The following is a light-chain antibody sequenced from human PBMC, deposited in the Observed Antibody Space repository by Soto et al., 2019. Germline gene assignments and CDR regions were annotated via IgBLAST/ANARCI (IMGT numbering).Light chain of an antibody. CDR1: SSSIGSNT. Sequence: QSALTQPPSASGTPGQRVTISCSGSSSSIGSNTVTWYHQLPGTAPKLLIHSSNQRPSGVPDRFSGSKSGTSASLAISGLQSEDESDYYCAAWDDSLNCYVFGSGTKVTVL. CDR3: AAWDDSLNCYV. CDR2: SSN. J-gene: IGLJ1*01. V-gene: IGLV1-44*01.